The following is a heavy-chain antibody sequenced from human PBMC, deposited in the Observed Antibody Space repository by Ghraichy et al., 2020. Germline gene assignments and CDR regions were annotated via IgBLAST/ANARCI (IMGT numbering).Heavy chain of an antibody. Sequence: GGSLRLSCAASGFTFSSYDMHWVRQATGKGLEWVSAIGTAGDTYYPGSVKGRFTISRENAKNSLYLQMNSLRAGDTAVYYCARTTFYDSGAMDVWGQGTTVTVSS. J-gene: IGHJ6*02. CDR3: ARTTFYDSGAMDV. V-gene: IGHV3-13*01. CDR1: GFTFSSYD. CDR2: IGTAGDT. D-gene: IGHD3-22*01.